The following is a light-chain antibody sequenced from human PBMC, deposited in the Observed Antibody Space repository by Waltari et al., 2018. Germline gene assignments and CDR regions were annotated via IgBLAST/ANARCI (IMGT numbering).Light chain of an antibody. J-gene: IGLJ1*01. CDR1: STDLGAYNY. CDR3: SSYTSNRLYV. CDR2: DVS. Sequence: QSALTQPASVSGSPGQSIPISCTGTSTDLGAYNYVSWYQQHPGKAPKHIIYDVSNRPSGVSNRFSGSKSGNTASLTISGLQGEDEAVYHCSSYTSNRLYVFGTGTTLTVL. V-gene: IGLV2-14*01.